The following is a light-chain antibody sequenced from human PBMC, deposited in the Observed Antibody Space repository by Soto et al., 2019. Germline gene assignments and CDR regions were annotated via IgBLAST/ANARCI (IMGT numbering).Light chain of an antibody. CDR1: QSVLHSSNNKNY. CDR2: WAS. V-gene: IGKV4-1*01. CDR3: QHYYSPSFT. Sequence: DIVMTQSPVALAVSLGERATINCKSSQSVLHSSNNKNYLAWYQQKPGQTPKLLIYWASARESGVPDRFSGSGSGTDFTLTISSLQAEDVAIYYCQHYYSPSFTFGPGTKVDIK. J-gene: IGKJ3*01.